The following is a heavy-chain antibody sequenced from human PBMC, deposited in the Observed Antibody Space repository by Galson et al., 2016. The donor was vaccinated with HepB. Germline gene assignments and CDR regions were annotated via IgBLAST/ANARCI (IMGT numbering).Heavy chain of an antibody. CDR3: AKDGKPWWESYCHSTSCYVGYFDD. D-gene: IGHD2-2*01. CDR2: ISGSGGGT. J-gene: IGHJ4*02. Sequence: SLRLSCAVSGFTFRSHAMSWVRQAPGKGLEWVSTISGSGGGTLYADSVKGRLTISRDNSKHTLYLQMNNLRPEDTAFYFCAKDGKPWWESYCHSTSCYVGYFDDWGQGTLVTVSS. CDR1: GFTFRSHA. V-gene: IGHV3-23*01.